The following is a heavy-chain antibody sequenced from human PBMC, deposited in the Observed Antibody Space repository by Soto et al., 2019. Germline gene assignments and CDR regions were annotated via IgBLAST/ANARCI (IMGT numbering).Heavy chain of an antibody. V-gene: IGHV4-39*01. CDR2: IYYSGST. Sequence: SETLSLTCTVSGGSISSSSYYWGWIRQPPGKGLEWIGSIYYSGSTYYNPSLKSRVTISVDTSKNQFSLKLSSVTAADTAVYYCARVITMVRGVIKNFDYWGQGTLVTVS. J-gene: IGHJ4*02. CDR3: ARVITMVRGVIKNFDY. D-gene: IGHD3-10*01. CDR1: GGSISSSSYY.